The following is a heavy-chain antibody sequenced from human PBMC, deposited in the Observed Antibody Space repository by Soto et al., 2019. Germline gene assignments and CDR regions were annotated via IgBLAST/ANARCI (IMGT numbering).Heavy chain of an antibody. V-gene: IGHV3-30*18. D-gene: IGHD3-10*01. CDR3: AKDYKDGLAPHDY. J-gene: IGHJ4*02. Sequence: GGSLILSCAASGFTFSSYGMHWVRQAPGKGLEWVAVISYDGSNKYYADSVKGRFTISRDNSKNTLYLQMNSLRAEDTAVYYCAKDYKDGLAPHDYWGQGTLVTVSS. CDR1: GFTFSSYG. CDR2: ISYDGSNK.